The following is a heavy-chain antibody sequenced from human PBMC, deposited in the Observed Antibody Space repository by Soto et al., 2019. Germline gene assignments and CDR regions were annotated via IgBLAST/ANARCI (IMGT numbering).Heavy chain of an antibody. V-gene: IGHV3-21*06. CDR3: ARESEDLTSNFDY. CDR1: GFTFTRYS. CDR2: ISSTTNYI. J-gene: IGHJ4*02. Sequence: GGSLRLSCAASGFTFTRYSMNWVRQAPGKGLEWVSSISSTTNYIYYGDSMKGRFTISRDNANNSLYLEMNSLRAEDTAVYYCARESEDLTSNFDYWGQGTLVTVSS.